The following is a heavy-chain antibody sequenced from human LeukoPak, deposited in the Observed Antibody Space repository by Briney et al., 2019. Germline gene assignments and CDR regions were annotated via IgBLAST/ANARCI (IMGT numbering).Heavy chain of an antibody. D-gene: IGHD4-17*01. CDR2: IIPIYGTA. J-gene: IGHJ4*02. V-gene: IGHV1-69*13. CDR1: GGTLSSYA. Sequence: ASVKVSCKASGGTLSSYAISWVRQAPGQGLEWMGGIIPIYGTANYAQKFQGRVTITADGSTSTAYMELSSLRSEDTAVYYCARVGKPSGDYGFLPGGYYFDYWGQGTLVTVSS. CDR3: ARVGKPSGDYGFLPGGYYFDY.